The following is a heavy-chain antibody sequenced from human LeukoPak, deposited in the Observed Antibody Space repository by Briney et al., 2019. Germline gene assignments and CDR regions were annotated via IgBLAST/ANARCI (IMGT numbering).Heavy chain of an antibody. D-gene: IGHD2-15*01. CDR3: ARFKVRGSFGGMNIVVVVAATDGFDY. Sequence: PSQTLSLTCTVPGGSISSGGYYWSWIRQPPGKGLEWIGYVYHSGSTYYNPSLKSRVTISVDRSKNQFSLKLSSVTAADTAVYYCARFKVRGSFGGMNIVVVVAATDGFDYWGQGTLVTVSS. CDR1: GGSISSGGYY. J-gene: IGHJ4*02. CDR2: VYHSGST. V-gene: IGHV4-30-2*01.